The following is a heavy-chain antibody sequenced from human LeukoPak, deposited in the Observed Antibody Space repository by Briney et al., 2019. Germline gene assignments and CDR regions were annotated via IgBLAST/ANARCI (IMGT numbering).Heavy chain of an antibody. CDR1: GFTFSSYG. Sequence: HTGGSLRLSCAASGFTFSSYGMHWVRQAPGKGLEWFSAITDDGGSTYYADSVKGRFTISRDNSKSTLYLQMSSLRAEDTAVYYCAKGSSSSRPYYFDNWGQGTLVTVSS. CDR2: ITDDGGST. D-gene: IGHD2-2*01. V-gene: IGHV3-23*01. CDR3: AKGSSSSRPYYFDN. J-gene: IGHJ4*02.